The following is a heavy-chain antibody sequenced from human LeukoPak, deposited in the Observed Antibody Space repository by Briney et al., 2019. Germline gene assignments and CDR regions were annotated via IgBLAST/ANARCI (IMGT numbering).Heavy chain of an antibody. J-gene: IGHJ4*02. CDR3: AKDIGYSSSWVDY. V-gene: IGHV3-9*01. Sequence: PGGSLRLSCAASGFTFDDYAMHWVRHAPGKGLEWVSGISWNSGSIGYADSVKGRFTISRDNAKNSLYLQMNSLRAEDTALYYCAKDIGYSSSWVDYWGQGTLVTVSS. CDR2: ISWNSGSI. D-gene: IGHD6-13*01. CDR1: GFTFDDYA.